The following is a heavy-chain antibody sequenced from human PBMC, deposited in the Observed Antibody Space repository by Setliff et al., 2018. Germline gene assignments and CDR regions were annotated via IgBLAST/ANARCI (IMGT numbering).Heavy chain of an antibody. D-gene: IGHD3-3*01. CDR1: GFTFSDST. CDR2: IRTKANSYAT. Sequence: PGESLQISCAASGFTFSDSTMHWVRQASGKGLEWVGRIRTKANSYATAYATSVQDRFTISRHDSESTTYLQMNGLKTENTAVYYCVRHMTYYDFWRGYYSTSDAFHVWGQGTMVTVSS. J-gene: IGHJ3*01. V-gene: IGHV3-73*01. CDR3: VRHMTYYDFWRGYYSTSDAFHV.